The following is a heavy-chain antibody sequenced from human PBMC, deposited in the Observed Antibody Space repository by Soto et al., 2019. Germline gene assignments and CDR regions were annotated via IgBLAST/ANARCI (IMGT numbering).Heavy chain of an antibody. V-gene: IGHV3-23*01. CDR1: GFTFSSFV. CDR3: VRRARTATTKWGAFDV. D-gene: IGHD1-1*01. CDR2: ISPGADVS. J-gene: IGHJ3*01. Sequence: EVQLLESGGGLVQPGGSLRLSCAASGFTFSSFVMNWVRQAPGKGLEWVSTISPGADVSHYTDSVKGRFTISRDNSRRTLHLQIDSLSVEDAAVYFCVRRARTATTKWGAFDVWGQGTAVTVSS.